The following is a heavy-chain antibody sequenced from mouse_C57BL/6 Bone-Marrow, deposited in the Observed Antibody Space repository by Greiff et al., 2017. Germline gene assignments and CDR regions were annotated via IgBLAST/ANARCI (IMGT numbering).Heavy chain of an antibody. D-gene: IGHD1-1*01. CDR2: INYDGSST. V-gene: IGHV5-16*01. CDR1: GFTFSDYY. CDR3: AREGNYYGSYFDV. Sequence: EVKVEESEGGLVQPGSSMKLSCTASGFTFSDYYMAWVRQVPEMGLEWVANINYDGSSTYYLDSLKSRFIISRDNAKNILYLQMSSLKSEDTATYYCAREGNYYGSYFDVWGTGTTVTVSS. J-gene: IGHJ1*03.